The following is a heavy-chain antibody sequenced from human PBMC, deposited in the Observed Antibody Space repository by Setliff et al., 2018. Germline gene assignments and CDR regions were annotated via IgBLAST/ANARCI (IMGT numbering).Heavy chain of an antibody. CDR3: ATQITMVRGVTDSHFDY. CDR2: FDPEDGET. D-gene: IGHD3-10*01. J-gene: IGHJ4*02. Sequence: ASVKVSCKASGYTLTELSMHWVRQAPGKGLEWMGGFDPEDGETIYAQKFQGRVTMTEDTSTDTAYMELSSLRSEDTAVYYCATQITMVRGVTDSHFDYWGQGTLVTVSS. V-gene: IGHV1-24*01. CDR1: GYTLTELS.